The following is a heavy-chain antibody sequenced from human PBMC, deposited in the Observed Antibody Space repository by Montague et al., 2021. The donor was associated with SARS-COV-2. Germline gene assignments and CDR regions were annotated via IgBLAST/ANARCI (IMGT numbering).Heavy chain of an antibody. CDR2: IYSSGNA. V-gene: IGHV4-4*07. Sequence: SETLSLTCTVLGGSITYSYWNCIRLYAAKGLEWFGRIYSSGNANYSPSLKSRVTMSVDTSQNQFSLKLNSLTAADTAVYYCARGDHPQSGSWYFFDTWGQGALVTVSS. D-gene: IGHD6-13*01. CDR1: GGSITYSY. J-gene: IGHJ4*02. CDR3: ARGDHPQSGSWYFFDT.